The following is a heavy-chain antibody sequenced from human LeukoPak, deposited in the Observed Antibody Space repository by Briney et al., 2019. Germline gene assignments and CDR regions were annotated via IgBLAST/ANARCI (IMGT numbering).Heavy chain of an antibody. Sequence: SQTLSLTCTVSGGSISSGDYYWSWIRQPPGKGLEWNGYIYYSGSTYYNPSLKSRVTISVDTSKNQFSLKLSSVTAAVTAVYYCARASTSETYGMDVWGQGTTVTVSS. CDR3: ARASTSETYGMDV. CDR2: IYYSGST. J-gene: IGHJ6*02. CDR1: GGSISSGDYY. V-gene: IGHV4-30-4*01. D-gene: IGHD2-2*01.